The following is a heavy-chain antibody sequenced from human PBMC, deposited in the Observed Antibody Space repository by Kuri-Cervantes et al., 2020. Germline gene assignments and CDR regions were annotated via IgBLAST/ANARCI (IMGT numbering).Heavy chain of an antibody. D-gene: IGHD6-25*01. J-gene: IGHJ3*02. V-gene: IGHV3-7*03. CDR1: GFAFNNYW. Sequence: LTCAASGFAFNNYWMTWVRQAPGKGLEWVANVDPDGSEKYYVDSVKGRFTISRDNAKNSVYLQMNSLKTEDTAVYYCVRVRSGGAFDIWGQGTMVTVSS. CDR3: VRVRSGGAFDI. CDR2: VDPDGSEK.